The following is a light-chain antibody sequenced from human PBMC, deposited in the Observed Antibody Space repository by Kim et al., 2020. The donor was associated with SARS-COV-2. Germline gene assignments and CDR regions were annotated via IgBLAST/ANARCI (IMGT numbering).Light chain of an antibody. CDR1: KLGDRF. CDR2: QDS. Sequence: VCPGQTASISCSEHKLGDRFAYWFEQRPGQSPLLVMSQDSERPSGIPERFSGSNSGNTATLTISGTQTLDEADYFCQVWDSSAGVVFGGGTQLTVL. J-gene: IGLJ2*01. V-gene: IGLV3-1*01. CDR3: QVWDSSAGVV.